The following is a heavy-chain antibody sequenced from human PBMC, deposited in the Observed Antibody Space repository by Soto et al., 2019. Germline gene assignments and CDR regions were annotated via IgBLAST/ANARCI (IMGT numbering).Heavy chain of an antibody. V-gene: IGHV3-21*01. CDR3: ARDDEPAAISSHFDY. D-gene: IGHD2-2*01. CDR2: ISSSSSYI. Sequence: PGGSLRLSCAASGFTFSSYSMNWVRQAPGKGLEWVSSISSSSSYIYYADSVKGRFTISRDNAKNSLYLQMNSLRAEDTAVYYCARDDEPAAISSHFDYWGQGTLVTVSS. J-gene: IGHJ4*02. CDR1: GFTFSSYS.